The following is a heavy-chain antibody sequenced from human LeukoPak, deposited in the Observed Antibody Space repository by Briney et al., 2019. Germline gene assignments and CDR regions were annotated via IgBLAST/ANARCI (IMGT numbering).Heavy chain of an antibody. V-gene: IGHV4-39*07. CDR1: GGSFTSSSYY. D-gene: IGHD2-2*01. Sequence: SETLSLTCSVSGGSFTSSSYYWGWIRQPPGKGLEWIGSIYYDGNTYYNPSLKSQVTISVDTSKNQFSLKLTSVTAADTAVYYCARFRRSYCSSTSCGYDFYYFDYWGQGTLVTVSS. J-gene: IGHJ4*02. CDR3: ARFRRSYCSSTSCGYDFYYFDY. CDR2: IYYDGNT.